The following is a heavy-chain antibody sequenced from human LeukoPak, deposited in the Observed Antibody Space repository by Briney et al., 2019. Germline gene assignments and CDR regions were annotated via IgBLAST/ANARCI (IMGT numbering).Heavy chain of an antibody. Sequence: GGSLRLSCVSSGFTFSNYWMKWVRQAPGKGLERVASINEDGSGKFSVGSVKDRITISRDNTRNSLDLQINSLTVEDTAIYYCARDDGDVWGTGTTVTVSS. CDR1: GFTFSNYW. V-gene: IGHV3-7*01. CDR3: ARDDGDV. J-gene: IGHJ6*04. CDR2: INEDGSGK.